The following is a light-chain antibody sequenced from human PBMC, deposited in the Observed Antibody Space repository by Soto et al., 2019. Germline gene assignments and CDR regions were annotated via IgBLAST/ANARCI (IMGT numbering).Light chain of an antibody. CDR1: QSVSSN. V-gene: IGKV3-15*01. Sequence: EIVMTQSPATLSVSPGERATLSCRASQSVSSNLAWYQQKPGQAPRLLIYGTSTRATGIPARFSGSGSGTEFTLTISSLQSEDFAVYYCQHYNNWPFTFGPGTKV. CDR3: QHYNNWPFT. J-gene: IGKJ3*01. CDR2: GTS.